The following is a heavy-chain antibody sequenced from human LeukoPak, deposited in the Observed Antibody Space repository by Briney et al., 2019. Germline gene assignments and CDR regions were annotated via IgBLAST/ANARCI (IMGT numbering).Heavy chain of an antibody. J-gene: IGHJ4*02. CDR2: IDPKSGGT. D-gene: IGHD1-26*01. CDR1: GYIFIGYY. V-gene: IGHV1-2*02. CDR3: ARDSPGIVGATWYFDY. Sequence: ASVKVSCKTSGYIFIGYYMHWVRQAPGQGLEWMGWIDPKSGGTKYAQKFQGRVTMTRDTSISTAYMELSRLRSDDTAVYYCARDSPGIVGATWYFDYWGQGTLVTVSS.